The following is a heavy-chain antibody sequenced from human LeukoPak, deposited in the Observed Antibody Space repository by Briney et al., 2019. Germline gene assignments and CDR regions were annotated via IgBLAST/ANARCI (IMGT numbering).Heavy chain of an antibody. V-gene: IGHV4-34*01. CDR2: INHSGST. CDR1: GGSFSGYY. J-gene: IGHJ5*02. Sequence: SETLSLTCAVYGGSFSGYYWSWIRQPPGKGLEWIGEINHSGSTNYNPSLKSRVTISVDTSKNQFSLKLSSVTAADTAVYYCARGDTFSPFDPWGQGTLVTVSS. CDR3: ARGDTFSPFDP. D-gene: IGHD2/OR15-2a*01.